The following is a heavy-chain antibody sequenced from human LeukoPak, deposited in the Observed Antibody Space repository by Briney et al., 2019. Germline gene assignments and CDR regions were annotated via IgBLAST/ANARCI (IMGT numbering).Heavy chain of an antibody. CDR2: INHSGST. CDR1: GGSFSGYY. D-gene: IGHD2-15*01. CDR3: ARGLVAGIDY. Sequence: PSETLSLTCAVYGGSFSGYYGSWIRQPPGKGLEWIGEINHSGSTNYNPSLKSRVTISVDTSKNQFSLKLSSATAADTAVYYCARGLVAGIDYWGQGTLVTVSS. J-gene: IGHJ4*02. V-gene: IGHV4-34*01.